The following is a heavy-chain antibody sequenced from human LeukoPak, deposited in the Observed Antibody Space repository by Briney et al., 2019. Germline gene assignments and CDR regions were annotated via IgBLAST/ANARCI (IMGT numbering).Heavy chain of an antibody. CDR1: GYTFTSYG. D-gene: IGHD6-19*01. J-gene: IGHJ6*02. CDR3: ARGGIAVAGPYYYYGMDV. CDR2: IIPIFGTA. Sequence: KFSCKASGYTFTSYGISWVRQAPGQGLEWMGGIIPIFGTANYAQKFQGRVTITADESTSTAYMELSSLRSEDTAVYYCARGGIAVAGPYYYYGMDVWGQGTTVTVSS. V-gene: IGHV1-69*19.